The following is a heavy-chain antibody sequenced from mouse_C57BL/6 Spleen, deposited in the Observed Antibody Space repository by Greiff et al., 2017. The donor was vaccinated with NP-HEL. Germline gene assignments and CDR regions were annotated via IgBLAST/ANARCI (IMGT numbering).Heavy chain of an antibody. J-gene: IGHJ2*01. CDR2: IDPSDSYT. CDR3: ARSPQGDLDY. D-gene: IGHD3-3*01. Sequence: QVQLQQPGAELVMPGASVKLSCKASGYTFTSYWMHWVKQRPGQGLEWIGEIDPSDSYTNYNQKFKGKSTLTVDKSSSTAYMQLSSLTSEDSAVYYCARSPQGDLDYWGQGTTLTVSS. CDR1: GYTFTSYW. V-gene: IGHV1-69*01.